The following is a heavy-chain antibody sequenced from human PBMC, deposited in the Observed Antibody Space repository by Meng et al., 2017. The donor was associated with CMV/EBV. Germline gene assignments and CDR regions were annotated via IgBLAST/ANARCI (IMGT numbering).Heavy chain of an antibody. D-gene: IGHD6-6*01. CDR1: GFTFSNYG. CDR2: IWYDGSDK. CDR3: AKDRSSSVSFWFDP. V-gene: IGHV3-33*06. Sequence: GGSLRLSCAASGFTFSNYGMHWVRQAPGKGLEWVAVIWYDGSDKYYADSVKGRFTISRDNSKNTLYLQMNSLRAEDTAVYYCAKDRSSSVSFWFDPWGREPWSPSPQ. J-gene: IGHJ5*02.